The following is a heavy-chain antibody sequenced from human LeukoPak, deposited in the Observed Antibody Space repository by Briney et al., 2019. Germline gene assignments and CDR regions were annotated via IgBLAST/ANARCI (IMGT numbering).Heavy chain of an antibody. Sequence: PGGSLRLSCAASGFTFSSYSMNWVRQAPGKGLEWVSSISSSSSYIYYADSVKGRFTISRDNAKNSLYPQMNSLRAEDTAVYYCARVSYDSWGYYFDYWGQGTLVTVSS. CDR1: GFTFSSYS. V-gene: IGHV3-21*01. CDR2: ISSSSSYI. CDR3: ARVSYDSWGYYFDY. J-gene: IGHJ4*02. D-gene: IGHD3-22*01.